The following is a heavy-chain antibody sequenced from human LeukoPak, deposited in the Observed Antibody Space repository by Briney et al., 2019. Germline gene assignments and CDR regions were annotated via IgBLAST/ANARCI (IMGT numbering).Heavy chain of an antibody. CDR3: ARDPYTIVGATKDAFDI. V-gene: IGHV4-4*07. CDR2: IYTSGST. D-gene: IGHD1-26*01. Sequence: IPSETLSLSCTVSGGSISSYYWSWIRQPAGKGLEWIGRIYTSGSTNYNPSLKSRVTMSVDTSKNQFSLKLSSVTAADTAVYYCARDPYTIVGATKDAFDIWGQGTMVTVSS. J-gene: IGHJ3*02. CDR1: GGSISSYY.